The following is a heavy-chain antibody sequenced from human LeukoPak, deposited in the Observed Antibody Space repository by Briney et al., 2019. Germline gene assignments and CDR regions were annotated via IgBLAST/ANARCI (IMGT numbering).Heavy chain of an antibody. J-gene: IGHJ3*02. CDR3: ARGNSVAVPAVPFQGPDAFDI. D-gene: IGHD2-2*01. CDR2: ISYHGINK. Sequence: GRSLRLSCAASGFTFSSYSMHWVRQAPGKGLEWVALISYHGINKYYPDSVKGRFTISRDNSKNTLDLQMNSLRPEDTAVYYCARGNSVAVPAVPFQGPDAFDIWGQGTMVTVSS. CDR1: GFTFSSYS. V-gene: IGHV3-30*14.